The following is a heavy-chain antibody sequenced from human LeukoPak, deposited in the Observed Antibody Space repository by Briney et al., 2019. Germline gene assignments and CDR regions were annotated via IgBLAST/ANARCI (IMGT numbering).Heavy chain of an antibody. J-gene: IGHJ3*02. CDR1: GFTFSSAW. Sequence: GGSLRLSCAASGFTFSSAWMSWVRQAPGKGLEWVGRIKSKTDGGTTDYAAPVKGRFTISRDDSKNTLYLQMNSLRTEDTAVYYCTTDPTYGDYYAFDIWGQGTMVTVSS. CDR3: TTDPTYGDYYAFDI. D-gene: IGHD4-17*01. CDR2: IKSKTDGGTT. V-gene: IGHV3-15*01.